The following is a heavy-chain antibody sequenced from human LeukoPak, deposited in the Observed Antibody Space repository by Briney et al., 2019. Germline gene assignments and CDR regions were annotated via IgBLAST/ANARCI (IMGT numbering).Heavy chain of an antibody. J-gene: IGHJ4*02. CDR3: AKVRGAVAITFLDY. CDR2: VSGRGGTT. D-gene: IGHD3-22*01. V-gene: IGHV3-23*01. Sequence: GGSLRLSCAASGFTFTPFPMSWVAQAPGKGLEWAQAVSGRGGTTYYADSVKGRFTISRDNSKNTVSLQMNSLRAEDTAVYYCAKVRGAVAITFLDYWGQGTLVTVSS. CDR1: GFTFTPFP.